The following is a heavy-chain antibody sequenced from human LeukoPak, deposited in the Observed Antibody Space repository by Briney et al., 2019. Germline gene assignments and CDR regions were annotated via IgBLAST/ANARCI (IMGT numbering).Heavy chain of an antibody. V-gene: IGHV3-7*01. J-gene: IGHJ3*02. CDR3: GSLDSREDSSSRWGPLDI. Sequence: GSLRLSCAASGFTFSSYWMSWVRQAPGKGLEWVANIKQDGSEKYYVDSVKDRFTISRDNAKNSLYLQMNSLRAEDTAVYYCGSLDSREDSSSRWGPLDIWGQGTMVTVSS. CDR1: GFTFSSYW. CDR2: IKQDGSEK. D-gene: IGHD6-6*01.